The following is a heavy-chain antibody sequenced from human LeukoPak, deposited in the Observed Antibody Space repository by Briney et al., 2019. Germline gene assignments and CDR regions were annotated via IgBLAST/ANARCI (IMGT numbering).Heavy chain of an antibody. CDR2: ISSSSSTI. CDR1: GFTFSSYS. D-gene: IGHD2-21*01. J-gene: IGHJ6*03. V-gene: IGHV3-48*01. Sequence: PGGSLRLSCAASGFTFSSYSMNWVRQAPGKGLEWVSYISSSSSTIYYADSVKGRFTISRDNAKNSLYLQMNSLRAEDTAVYYCASELFRYYYYYYMDVWGKGTTVTVSS. CDR3: ASELFRYYYYYYMDV.